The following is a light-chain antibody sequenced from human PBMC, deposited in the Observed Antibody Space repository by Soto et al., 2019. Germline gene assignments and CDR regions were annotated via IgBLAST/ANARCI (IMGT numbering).Light chain of an antibody. V-gene: IGLV3-1*01. Sequence: SYELTQPPSVSVSPGQTASITCSGDKLGNKYACWYQQKPGQSPVLVIYQDIKRPSGIPERFSGSNSGNTATLTISGTQARDEADYYCQAWDSSTVVFGGGTKLTVL. CDR3: QAWDSSTVV. CDR1: KLGNKY. J-gene: IGLJ2*01. CDR2: QDI.